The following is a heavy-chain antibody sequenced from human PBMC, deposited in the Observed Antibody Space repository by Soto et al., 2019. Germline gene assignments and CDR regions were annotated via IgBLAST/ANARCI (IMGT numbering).Heavy chain of an antibody. CDR3: ARQTQDIVVVPAAMFNYYYGMDV. Sequence: QVQLVQSGAEVKKPGSSVKVSCKASGGTFSSYAISWVRQAPGQGLEWMGGIIPIFGTANYAQKFQGRVTITADESTSTAYMELSSLRSEDTAVYYCARQTQDIVVVPAAMFNYYYGMDVWGQGTTVTVSS. V-gene: IGHV1-69*01. J-gene: IGHJ6*02. D-gene: IGHD2-2*01. CDR2: IIPIFGTA. CDR1: GGTFSSYA.